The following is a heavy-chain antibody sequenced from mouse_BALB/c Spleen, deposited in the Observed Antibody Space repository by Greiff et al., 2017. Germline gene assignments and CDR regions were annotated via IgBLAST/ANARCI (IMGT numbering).Heavy chain of an antibody. CDR2: IDTSDSYT. Sequence: VQLQQPGAELVMPGASVKMSCKASGYTFTDYWMHWVKQRPGQGLEWIGAIDTSDSYTSYNQKFKGKATLTVDESSSTAYMQLSSLTSEDSAVYYCTRDYYGSYWYFDVWGAGTTVTVSS. D-gene: IGHD1-1*01. CDR3: TRDYYGSYWYFDV. J-gene: IGHJ1*01. CDR1: GYTFTDYW. V-gene: IGHV1-69*01.